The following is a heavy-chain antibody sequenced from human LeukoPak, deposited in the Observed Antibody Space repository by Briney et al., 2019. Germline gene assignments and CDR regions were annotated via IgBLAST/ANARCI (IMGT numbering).Heavy chain of an antibody. V-gene: IGHV1-2*02. J-gene: IGHJ4*02. CDR3: ARKRWLQGAFDY. Sequence: ASVKVSCKASGYTFTGYYMHRVRQAPGQGLEWMGWINPNSGGTNYAQKFQGRVTMTRDTSISTAYMELSRLRSDDTAVYYCARKRWLQGAFDYWGQGTLVTVSS. CDR2: INPNSGGT. D-gene: IGHD5-24*01. CDR1: GYTFTGYY.